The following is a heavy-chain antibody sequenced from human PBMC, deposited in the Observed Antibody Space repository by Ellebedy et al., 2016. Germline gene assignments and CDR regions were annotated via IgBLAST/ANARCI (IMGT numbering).Heavy chain of an antibody. CDR1: GFIFSGHD. CDR3: ARDIRLGGCGGGSCYPF. CDR2: ISSGGDST. J-gene: IGHJ4*02. Sequence: GESLKISXAASGFIFSGHDMNWVRQAPGKGLEWVSGISSGGDSTYYADSVKGRFTISRDNSKNTLYLQLNSLRVEDTAMYYCARDIRLGGCGGGSCYPFWGQGTLATVSS. V-gene: IGHV3-23*01. D-gene: IGHD2-15*01.